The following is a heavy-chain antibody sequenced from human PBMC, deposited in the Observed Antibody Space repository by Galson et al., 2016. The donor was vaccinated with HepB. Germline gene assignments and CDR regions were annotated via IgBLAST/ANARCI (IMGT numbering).Heavy chain of an antibody. Sequence: SVKVSCKASGYTFTTYGISWVRQAPGQGLEWMGWISAYNGNTNYAQKLQGRVTMTTDTSTSTAYMELRSLRSDDTAVYYCARDPRKIRYQLLEIYYYYAMDGCGQGTTVTVSS. D-gene: IGHD2-2*01. CDR1: GYTFTTYG. CDR3: ARDPRKIRYQLLEIYYYYAMDG. J-gene: IGHJ6*02. V-gene: IGHV1-18*01. CDR2: ISAYNGNT.